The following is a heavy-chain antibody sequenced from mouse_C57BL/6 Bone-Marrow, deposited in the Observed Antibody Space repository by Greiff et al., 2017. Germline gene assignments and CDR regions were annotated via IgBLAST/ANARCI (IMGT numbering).Heavy chain of an antibody. J-gene: IGHJ1*03. D-gene: IGHD2-2*01. CDR2: INPNYGTT. CDR3: ASALMVKGWYFDV. V-gene: IGHV1-39*01. Sequence: VQLKQSGPELVKPGASVKISCKASGYSFTDYNMNWVKQSNGKSLEWIGVINPNYGTTSYNQKFKGKATLTVDQSSSTAYMQLNSLTSEDSAVYYCASALMVKGWYFDVWGTGTTVTVSA. CDR1: GYSFTDYN.